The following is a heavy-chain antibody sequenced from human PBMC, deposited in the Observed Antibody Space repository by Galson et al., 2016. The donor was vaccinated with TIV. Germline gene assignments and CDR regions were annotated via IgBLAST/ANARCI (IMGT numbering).Heavy chain of an antibody. V-gene: IGHV3-23*03. CDR2: IYGGEST. Sequence: SLRLSCAASGFTFSSYAMTWVRQAPGKGLEWVSVIYGGESTYYADSVKGRFTISRDNSKNTLYLQMNSLRAADPAVYYCAKDMTTIMDRAVSSYDALHVWGQGTMVTVSS. CDR1: GFTFSSYA. CDR3: AKDMTTIMDRAVSSYDALHV. D-gene: IGHD3-10*01. J-gene: IGHJ3*01.